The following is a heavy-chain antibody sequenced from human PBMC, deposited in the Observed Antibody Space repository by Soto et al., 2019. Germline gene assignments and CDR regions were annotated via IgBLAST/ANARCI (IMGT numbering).Heavy chain of an antibody. J-gene: IGHJ4*02. V-gene: IGHV2-5*01. CDR2: IYWNDSK. CDR1: GFSLSGFSLSFSGVG. CDR3: AHLRGTWCAMDF. Sequence: QITLKESGPTLVNPTETLTLTCSFSGFSLSGFSLSFSGVGVTWIRQSPGKALEWLGIIYWNDSKHYSPSLRGRLSITRATSRDHVFLTMANMDPADTGTYYCAHLRGTWCAMDFWAQGIPVTVSS. D-gene: IGHD2-15*01.